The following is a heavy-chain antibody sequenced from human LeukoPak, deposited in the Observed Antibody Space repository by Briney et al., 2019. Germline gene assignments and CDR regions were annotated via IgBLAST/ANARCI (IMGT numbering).Heavy chain of an antibody. V-gene: IGHV3-74*01. CDR2: IDGGGSSI. CDR3: ARGPGSSGGAYVGDY. J-gene: IGHJ4*01. CDR1: GLTFSYHW. Sequence: GGSLRLSCAASGLTFSYHWMHWVRQVPGKGPVWVSRIDGGGSSISYADSVKGRFSISRDNGKSNLYLHMDSLRVEDTGVYYCARGPGSSGGAYVGDYWGHGSLVTVSS. D-gene: IGHD3-22*01.